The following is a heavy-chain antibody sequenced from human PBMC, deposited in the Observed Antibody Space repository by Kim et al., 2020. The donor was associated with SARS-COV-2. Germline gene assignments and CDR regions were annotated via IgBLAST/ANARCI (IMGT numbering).Heavy chain of an antibody. D-gene: IGHD3-22*01. CDR3: VRDSSYDSSAYYPS. J-gene: IGHJ5*02. V-gene: IGHV4-39*07. Sequence: PALKSRVTLSGATSKNQFSLKLSSVTAADTAVYYCVRDSSYDSSAYYPSWGQGTLVTVSS.